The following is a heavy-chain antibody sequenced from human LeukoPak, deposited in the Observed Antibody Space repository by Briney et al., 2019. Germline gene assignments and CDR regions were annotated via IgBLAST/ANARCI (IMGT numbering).Heavy chain of an antibody. J-gene: IGHJ4*02. CDR2: ISGSGGST. V-gene: IGHV3-23*01. CDR1: GFTFSSYA. CDR3: AKVVVTTYYFDY. D-gene: IGHD3-22*01. Sequence: PGESLRLSCAASGFTFSSYAMSWVRQPPGKGLAWVSAISGSGGSTYYADSVRGRFTISRDNSKNTLYLQMNSLRAEDTAVYYCAKVVVTTYYFDYWGQGTLVTVSS.